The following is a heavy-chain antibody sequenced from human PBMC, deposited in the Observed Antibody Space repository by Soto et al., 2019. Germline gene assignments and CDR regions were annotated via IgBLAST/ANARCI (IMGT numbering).Heavy chain of an antibody. Sequence: PSETLSLTCTVSGGSINSGGYSWTWIRQPPGKGLEWIGFIYHTGTTYYNPSLKSRVTISVDRSKNQFSLKLNSVTAADTAVYYCAGLSGSCSRGGCYGHYGMEAWGQGTTVTVSS. V-gene: IGHV4-30-2*01. CDR2: IYHTGTT. D-gene: IGHD2-15*01. CDR1: GGSINSGGYS. J-gene: IGHJ6*02. CDR3: AGLSGSCSRGGCYGHYGMEA.